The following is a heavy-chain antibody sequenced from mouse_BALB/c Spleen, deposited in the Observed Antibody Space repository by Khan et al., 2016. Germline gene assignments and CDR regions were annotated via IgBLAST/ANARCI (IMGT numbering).Heavy chain of an antibody. Sequence: EVQLVESGGGLVQPGGSLKLSCAASGFDFSRYWMSWVRQAPGKGLEWIGEINPDSSPINYTPSLKDKSIISRDNAKTTLYLQMSKVRSEHTALYCVARLYYYGGYFDVWRAETTVTVSS. J-gene: IGHJ1*01. D-gene: IGHD1-1*01. CDR1: GFDFSRYW. CDR2: INPDSSPI. V-gene: IGHV4-1*02. CDR3: ARLYYYGGYFDV.